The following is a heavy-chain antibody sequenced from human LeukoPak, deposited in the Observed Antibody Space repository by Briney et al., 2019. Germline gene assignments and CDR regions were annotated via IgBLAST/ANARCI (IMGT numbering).Heavy chain of an antibody. D-gene: IGHD4-11*01. V-gene: IGHV3-23*01. CDR1: GFTFSFYA. CDR2: MSSSGDVT. J-gene: IGHJ4*02. CDR3: ARVLTSTSTVLDY. Sequence: GGSLRLSCAASGFTFSFYAMSWVRQTPEKGLEWVASMSSSGDVTYYVASVKGRFTISRDNSKNTLYLQMNSLRAEDTAVYYCARVLTSTSTVLDYWGQGTLVTVSS.